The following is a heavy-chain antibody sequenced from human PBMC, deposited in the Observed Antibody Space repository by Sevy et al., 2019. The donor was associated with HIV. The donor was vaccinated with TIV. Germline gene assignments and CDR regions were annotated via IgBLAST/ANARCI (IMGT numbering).Heavy chain of an antibody. J-gene: IGHJ4*02. V-gene: IGHV3-33*01. CDR2: IWFDGSNT. Sequence: GGSLRLSCAASGFTFSSYGMHWVRQAPGKGLEWVAVIWFDGSNTFYADSVKGRFTISRDIAENTLHLQMNSLGAEDTAVYYRAGDLESYNYGAYGPSFMPDYWGQGTVVTVSS. D-gene: IGHD1-1*01. CDR3: AGDLESYNYGAYGPSFMPDY. CDR1: GFTFSSYG.